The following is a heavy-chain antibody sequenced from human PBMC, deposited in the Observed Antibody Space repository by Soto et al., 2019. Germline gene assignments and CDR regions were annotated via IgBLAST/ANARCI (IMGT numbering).Heavy chain of an antibody. Sequence: QVQLQESGPGLVKPSQTLSLTCTVSGGSISGGNYYWSWIRQHPGKGLEWIGYIYYSGSTYYNPSLKSRVTISVGTSKNQFSLKLSSVTAADTAVYYCARTSYDSSGTAADPWGQGTLVTVSS. CDR1: GGSISGGNYY. CDR2: IYYSGST. V-gene: IGHV4-31*03. J-gene: IGHJ5*02. D-gene: IGHD3-22*01. CDR3: ARTSYDSSGTAADP.